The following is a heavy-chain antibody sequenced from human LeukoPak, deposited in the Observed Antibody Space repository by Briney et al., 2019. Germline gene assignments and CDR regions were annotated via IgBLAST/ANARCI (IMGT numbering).Heavy chain of an antibody. J-gene: IGHJ5*02. D-gene: IGHD3-10*01. CDR2: IYSSGST. V-gene: IGHV4-4*07. Sequence: SETLSLTCTVSGGSISSYYWSWIRQPAGKGLEWIGRIYSSGSTDYNPALQSRLTISIDTSKNQFSLKLMSVTAADTAVHYCARDSGTTGEVKFDPWGQGTLVTVSS. CDR3: ARDSGTTGEVKFDP. CDR1: GGSISSYY.